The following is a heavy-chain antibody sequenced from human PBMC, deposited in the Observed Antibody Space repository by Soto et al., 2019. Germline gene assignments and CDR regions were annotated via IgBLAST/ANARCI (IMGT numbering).Heavy chain of an antibody. CDR2: ISSDGSDK. D-gene: IGHD2-15*01. Sequence: QVQLVESGGGVVQPGRSLRLSCAASGFSFSNCGMHWVRQAPGKGLEWVAAISSDGSDKYYSESVKGRFTTSRDNSKNTLFLQMTSLRVEDTAVYYCVKGSEVARQELDYWGQGTLVTVSS. J-gene: IGHJ4*02. CDR1: GFSFSNCG. CDR3: VKGSEVARQELDY. V-gene: IGHV3-30*18.